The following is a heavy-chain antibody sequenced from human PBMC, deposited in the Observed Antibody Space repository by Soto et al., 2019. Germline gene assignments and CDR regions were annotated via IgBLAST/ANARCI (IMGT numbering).Heavy chain of an antibody. CDR3: TTDSMTVIPEVSFDF. V-gene: IGHV3-15*07. CDR1: GFTFSNAW. CDR2: IRSQSVGGSG. Sequence: EVQLVESGQGEVMPGGPLRLSCAASGFTFSNAWINWVCQPPGGGLEWVGRIRSQSVGGSGDYAAPVKGRFVVSRDDSKTIVNQQMNSLKSEDTAVYYCTTDSMTVIPEVSFDFWGHGTLVTVSS. D-gene: IGHD2-21*02. J-gene: IGHJ4*01.